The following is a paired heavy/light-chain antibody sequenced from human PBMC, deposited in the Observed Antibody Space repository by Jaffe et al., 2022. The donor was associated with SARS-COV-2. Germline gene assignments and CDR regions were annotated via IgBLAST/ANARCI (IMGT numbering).Heavy chain of an antibody. CDR3: ATWGGGSSQDS. CDR1: GFTFSDYY. Sequence: QVLLVESGGGLVKPGGSLRLSCAASGFTFSDYYMSWIRQAPGKGLEWVSYISSSGGYRKYADSVQGRFTISRDNAKNSMYLQMNSLRAEDTAMYYCATWGGGSSQDSWGQGTLVTVSS. J-gene: IGHJ4*02. CDR2: ISSSGGYR. D-gene: IGHD2-21*01. V-gene: IGHV3-11*06.
Light chain of an antibody. CDR3: QQVYSTPRT. CDR2: GAS. J-gene: IGKJ1*01. Sequence: DIQMTQSPSSLSASVGDRVTITCRASHSIATYLSWHQQKPGEAPRLLIFGASTLQSGVPTRFSGSGSGTDFTLTISSLQPEDFATYYCQQVYSTPRTFGQGTKVEI. V-gene: IGKV1-39*01. CDR1: HSIATY.